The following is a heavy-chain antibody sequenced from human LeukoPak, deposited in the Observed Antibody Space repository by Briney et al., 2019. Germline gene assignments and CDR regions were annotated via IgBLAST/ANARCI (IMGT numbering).Heavy chain of an antibody. CDR1: GFTFSDYY. D-gene: IGHD5/OR15-5a*01. J-gene: IGHJ3*02. CDR3: AREMMSSSAFDI. V-gene: IGHV3-11*01. CDR2: ISSSGNTI. Sequence: GGSLRLSCAASGFTFSDYYMTWIRQAPGKGLEWVSYISSSGNTIYYADSVKGRFTISRDNAKNSLYLQMNSLRAEDTAVYYCAREMMSSSAFDIWGQGTMVTVSS.